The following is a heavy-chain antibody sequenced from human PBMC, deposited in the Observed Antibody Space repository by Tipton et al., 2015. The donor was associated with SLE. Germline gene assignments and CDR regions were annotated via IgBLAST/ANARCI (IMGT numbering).Heavy chain of an antibody. Sequence: TLSLTCTVSGYSISSGYYWGWIRQPPGKGLEWIGSIYYSGSTYYNPSLKSRFTISVDTSKNQFSLKLSSVTAADTAVYYCARLGGSYLFDYWGQGTLVTVSS. J-gene: IGHJ4*02. V-gene: IGHV4-38-2*02. CDR2: IYYSGST. CDR3: ARLGGSYLFDY. D-gene: IGHD1-26*01. CDR1: GYSISSGYY.